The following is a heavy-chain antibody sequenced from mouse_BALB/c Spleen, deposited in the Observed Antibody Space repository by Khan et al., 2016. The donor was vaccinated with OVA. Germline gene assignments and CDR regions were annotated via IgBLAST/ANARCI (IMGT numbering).Heavy chain of an antibody. CDR1: GFNIKDTY. CDR2: IAPANGNT. CDR3: AAPSYGARDVEV. J-gene: IGHJ1*01. Sequence: VQLKESGAELVKPGASVKLSCTASGFNIKDTYLHWVKQRPEQGLEWIGRIAPANGNTQYDPKFQGKAAITSDTSSNTSYLQLNSLTSEDTAVYDGAAPSYGARDVEVWGEGTTVTVSS. V-gene: IGHV14-3*02. D-gene: IGHD1-1*02.